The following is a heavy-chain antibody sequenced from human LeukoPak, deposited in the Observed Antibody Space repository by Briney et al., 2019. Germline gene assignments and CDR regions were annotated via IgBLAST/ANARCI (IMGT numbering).Heavy chain of an antibody. CDR3: ARGRQWLSKGYFDY. D-gene: IGHD6-19*01. CDR1: GFTSRNYR. V-gene: IGHV3-7*05. J-gene: IGHJ4*02. Sequence: QPGGSLRLSCAASGFTSRNYRMNWVRQAPGKGLEWVANIKQDGSEEYYVDSVKGRFTISRDNANNSLYLQMDSLRAEDTAVYYCARGRQWLSKGYFDYWGQGTLVTVSS. CDR2: IKQDGSEE.